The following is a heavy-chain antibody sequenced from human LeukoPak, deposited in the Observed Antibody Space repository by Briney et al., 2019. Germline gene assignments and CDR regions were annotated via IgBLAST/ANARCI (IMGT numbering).Heavy chain of an antibody. D-gene: IGHD6-19*01. CDR2: ISSSSSYI. Sequence: GGSLRLSCAASGFAFSSYSMNWVRQAPGKGLEWVSSISSSSSYIYYADSVKGRFTISRDNAKNSVYLQMNSLRAEDTAVYYCARARAVAGFDYWGQGTLVTVSS. CDR3: ARARAVAGFDY. J-gene: IGHJ4*02. CDR1: GFAFSSYS. V-gene: IGHV3-21*01.